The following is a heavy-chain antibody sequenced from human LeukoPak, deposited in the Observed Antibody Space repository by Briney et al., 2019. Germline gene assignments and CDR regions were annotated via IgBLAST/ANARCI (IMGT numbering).Heavy chain of an antibody. CDR1: GYTFVNHV. CDR3: ARDGGYNPFDY. Sequence: ASVKVSCKASGYTFVNHVINWVRQAPGQGLEGMGWISPYNGNTNYAQTLQGRVAMTIDTSTTTAYMELRSLRSDDTAVYYCARDGGYNPFDYWGQGTLVTVSS. J-gene: IGHJ4*02. CDR2: ISPYNGNT. V-gene: IGHV1-18*01. D-gene: IGHD5-24*01.